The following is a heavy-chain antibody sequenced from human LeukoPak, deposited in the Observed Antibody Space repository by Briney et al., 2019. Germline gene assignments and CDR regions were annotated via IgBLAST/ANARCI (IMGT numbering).Heavy chain of an antibody. D-gene: IGHD6-13*01. CDR2: INPDAGDT. CDR1: GYSFTDYF. J-gene: IGHJ6*04. V-gene: IGHV1-2*06. CDR3: ARGQQLADYYYGMDV. Sequence: ASVKVSCKASGYSFTDYFLYWVRQAPGQGLEWMGRINPDAGDTNYAQTFQGRITMTRDTSISTAYMELSSLKSDDTAVYYCARGQQLADYYYGMDVWGKGTTVTVSS.